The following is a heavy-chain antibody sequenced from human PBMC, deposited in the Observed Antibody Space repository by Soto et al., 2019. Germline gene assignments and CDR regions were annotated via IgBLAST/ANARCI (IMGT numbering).Heavy chain of an antibody. CDR3: ARGSTIFGPDYGWYFDL. Sequence: ASVKVSCKASGYTFTSYDINWVRQATGQGLEWMGWMNPNSGNTGYAQKFQGRVTMTRNTSISTAYMELSSLRSEDTAVYYCARGSTIFGPDYGWYFDLGGRGTLVTVSS. V-gene: IGHV1-8*01. J-gene: IGHJ2*01. CDR2: MNPNSGNT. D-gene: IGHD3-3*01. CDR1: GYTFTSYD.